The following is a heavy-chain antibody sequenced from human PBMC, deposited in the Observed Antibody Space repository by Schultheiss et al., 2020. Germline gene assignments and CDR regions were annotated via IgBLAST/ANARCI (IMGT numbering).Heavy chain of an antibody. J-gene: IGHJ5*02. CDR3: ARGTVVVVAAGHNWFDP. CDR2: MNPNSGNT. V-gene: IGHV1-8*01. Sequence: ASVKVSCQASRYTFTSYDINWVRQATGQGLEWMGWMNPNSGNTGYAQKFQGRVTITADKSTSTAYMELSSLRSEDTAVYYCARGTVVVVAAGHNWFDPWGQGTLVNVSS. CDR1: RYTFTSYD. D-gene: IGHD2-15*01.